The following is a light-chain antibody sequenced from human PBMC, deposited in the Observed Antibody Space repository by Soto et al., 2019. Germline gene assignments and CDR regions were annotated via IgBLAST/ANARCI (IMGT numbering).Light chain of an antibody. CDR2: EVT. CDR1: SSDVGGYNY. J-gene: IGLJ1*01. V-gene: IGLV2-8*01. Sequence: QSVLTQPPPASGSPGQSVTISCTGTSSDVGGYNYVSWYQQYPGKAPKLMIYEVTKRPSGVSDRFSGSKSGNTASLTVSGLQAEDEAEYYCSSFKGSNNLYVFGTGTKVPVL. CDR3: SSFKGSNNLYV.